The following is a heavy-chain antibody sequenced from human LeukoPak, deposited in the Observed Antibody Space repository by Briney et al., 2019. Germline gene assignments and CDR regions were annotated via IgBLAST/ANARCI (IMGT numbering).Heavy chain of an antibody. CDR3: ARELETTVVIFDY. Sequence: GSLRLSCAASGFTFSSYWMSWVRQAPGKGLEWVANIKQDGSEKYYVDSVKGRFTISRDNAKNSLYLQMNSLRAEDTAVYYCARELETTVVIFDYWGQGTLVTVSS. CDR2: IKQDGSEK. J-gene: IGHJ4*02. D-gene: IGHD4-23*01. V-gene: IGHV3-7*01. CDR1: GFTFSSYW.